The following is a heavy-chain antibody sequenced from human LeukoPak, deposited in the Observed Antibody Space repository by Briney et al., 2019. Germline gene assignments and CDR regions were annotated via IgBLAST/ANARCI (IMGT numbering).Heavy chain of an antibody. CDR3: ARQSPFDI. J-gene: IGHJ3*02. V-gene: IGHV5-51*01. CDR2: IYPGDSHT. Sequence: GESLKISCKASGYSFTSYWIGWVRQMPGKGLEWMGSIYPGDSHTRYNPSFQGQVTMSVDKSISTAYLQWSSLKASDTAIYYCARQSPFDIWGQGTMVTVSS. CDR1: GYSFTSYW.